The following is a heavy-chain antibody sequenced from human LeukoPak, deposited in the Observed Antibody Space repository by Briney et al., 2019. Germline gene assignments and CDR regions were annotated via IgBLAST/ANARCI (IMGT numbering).Heavy chain of an antibody. CDR2: IDPSDSYT. V-gene: IGHV5-10-1*01. J-gene: IGHJ6*02. CDR3: ARPDCSSTSCPLYYYYYGMDV. CDR1: GHDFPDYW. D-gene: IGHD2-2*01. Sequence: GESLQISCRASGHDFPDYWISWVRQMPGKGLEWMGRIDPSDSYTNYSPSFQGHVTISADKSISTAYLQWSSLKASDTAMYYCARPDCSSTSCPLYYYYYGMDVWGQGTTVTVSS.